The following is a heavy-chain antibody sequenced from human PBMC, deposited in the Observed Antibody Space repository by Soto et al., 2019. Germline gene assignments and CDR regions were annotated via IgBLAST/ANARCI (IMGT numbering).Heavy chain of an antibody. CDR1: GFTFSSYA. CDR3: AKKGALAEKWVKFFFDY. D-gene: IGHD1-26*01. J-gene: IGHJ4*02. Sequence: PGGSLRLSCAASGFTFSSYAMHWVRQAPGKGLEWVAVISYDGSNKYYADSVKGRFTISRDNSKNTLYLQMHSLRAEDTAVYYWAKKGALAEKWVKFFFDYGGREPRVTFSS. CDR2: ISYDGSNK. V-gene: IGHV3-30*18.